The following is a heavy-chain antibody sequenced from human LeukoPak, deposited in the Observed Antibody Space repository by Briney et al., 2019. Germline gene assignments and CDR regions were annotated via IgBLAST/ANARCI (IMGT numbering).Heavy chain of an antibody. J-gene: IGHJ2*01. V-gene: IGHV4-59*12. CDR2: IYHSGST. D-gene: IGHD3-3*01. Sequence: PSETLSLTCTVSGGSISSYYWSWIRQPPGKGLEWIGYIYHSGSTYYNPSLKSRVTISVDRSKNQFSLKLSSVTAADTAVYYCASTPIPTYYDFWSGYYDYWYFDLWGRGTLVTVSS. CDR1: GGSISSYY. CDR3: ASTPIPTYYDFWSGYYDYWYFDL.